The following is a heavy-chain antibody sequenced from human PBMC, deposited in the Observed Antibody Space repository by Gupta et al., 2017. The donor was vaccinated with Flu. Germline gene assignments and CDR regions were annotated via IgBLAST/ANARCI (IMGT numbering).Heavy chain of an antibody. J-gene: IGHJ6*02. Sequence: EVQLVESGGGLVKPGGSLRLSCVASGFSFSSYGMSWVRRSPGRGLEWVSSITGSSRYIYYADSVKGRFTISRDNAKESLYLQMNNLRAEDTAVYYCARDQYGRPGYSYGHYYEMDVWGPGTTVTVSS. V-gene: IGHV3-21*02. D-gene: IGHD5-18*01. CDR2: ITGSSRYI. CDR3: ARDQYGRPGYSYGHYYEMDV. CDR1: GFSFSSYG.